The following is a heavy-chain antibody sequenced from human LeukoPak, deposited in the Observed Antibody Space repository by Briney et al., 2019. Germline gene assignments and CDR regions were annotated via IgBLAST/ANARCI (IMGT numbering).Heavy chain of an antibody. D-gene: IGHD5-12*01. CDR2: IRGDNSV. CDR3: AREVVTEAIYSGYDAFDI. V-gene: IGHV3-48*03. Sequence: GGSLRLSCAASGFTLSTSEMNWVRQAPGKGLEWVSHIRGDNSVLYADSVKGRFTISSDKATNSVYLEMNSLRAEDTAVYYCAREVVTEAIYSGYDAFDIWGQGTTVTVSS. J-gene: IGHJ3*02. CDR1: GFTLSTSE.